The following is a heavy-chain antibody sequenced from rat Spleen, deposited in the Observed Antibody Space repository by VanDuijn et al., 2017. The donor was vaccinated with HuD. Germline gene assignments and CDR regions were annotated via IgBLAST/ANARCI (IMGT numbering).Heavy chain of an antibody. V-gene: IGHV2S12*01. Sequence: QVQLKESGPGLVQPSQTLSLTCTVSGLSLTSNGVSWVRQPPGKGLEWIAAISSGGSTYYNSALKSRLSISRDTSKNQVFLKMNSLQSEDTTTYYCARAPLRYVMDAWGQGASVTVSS. D-gene: IGHD1-11*01. CDR3: ARAPLRYVMDA. CDR2: ISSGGST. CDR1: GLSLTSNG. J-gene: IGHJ4*01.